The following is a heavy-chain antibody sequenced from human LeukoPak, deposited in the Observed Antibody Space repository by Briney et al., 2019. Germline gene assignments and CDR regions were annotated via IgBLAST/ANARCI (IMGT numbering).Heavy chain of an antibody. CDR3: AKDITTMIVGPLDY. CDR2: ISGSGGST. V-gene: IGHV3-23*01. CDR1: GFTFSSYA. Sequence: GGSLRLSCAASGFTFSSYAMSWVRQAPGKGLEWVSAISGSGGSTYYADSVKGRFTISRDNAKNSLYLQMNSLRAEDTALYYCAKDITTMIVGPLDYWGQGTLVTVSS. D-gene: IGHD3-22*01. J-gene: IGHJ4*02.